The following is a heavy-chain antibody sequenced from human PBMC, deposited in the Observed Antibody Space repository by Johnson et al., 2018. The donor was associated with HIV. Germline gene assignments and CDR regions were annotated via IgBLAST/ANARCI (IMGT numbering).Heavy chain of an antibody. Sequence: QVQLVESGGGLVQPGGSLELSCAASGFTFSDYYMRWIRQAPGSGLAWVYYIHQCGRTTSYAASVQGRFTISRYHAKNSLYLQMNSLRAEDTAVYYGATEGGTGAFDIWGQGTMVTVSS. V-gene: IGHV3-11*04. J-gene: IGHJ3*02. CDR3: ATEGGTGAFDI. CDR2: IHQCGRTT. D-gene: IGHD2-8*02. CDR1: GFTFSDYY.